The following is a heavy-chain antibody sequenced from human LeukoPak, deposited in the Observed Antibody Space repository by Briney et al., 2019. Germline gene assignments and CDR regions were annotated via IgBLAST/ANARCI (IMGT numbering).Heavy chain of an antibody. Sequence: GESLKISCKGSGYSFTSYWIGWVRQMPGKGLEWMGIIYPGDSDTRYSPSFQGQVTISADKSISTAYLQWSSLKASDTAMYYCAIADGSSSGSVDAFDIWGQGTMVTVSS. J-gene: IGHJ3*02. CDR3: AIADGSSSGSVDAFDI. CDR1: GYSFTSYW. D-gene: IGHD6-6*01. V-gene: IGHV5-51*01. CDR2: IYPGDSDT.